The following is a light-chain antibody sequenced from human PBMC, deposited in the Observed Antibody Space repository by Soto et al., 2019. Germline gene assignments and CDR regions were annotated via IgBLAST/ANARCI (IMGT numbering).Light chain of an antibody. Sequence: EKVMTQSPATLSVSPGERATLSCRASQNVKTRLAWYQQKPGQAPRLLIFDAFTRATGIPARFSGSASGTDFTLTISSLQSEDSAVYYCQQDDEWPLTFGGGTKVEIK. CDR3: QQDDEWPLT. CDR1: QNVKTR. V-gene: IGKV3-15*01. CDR2: DAF. J-gene: IGKJ4*01.